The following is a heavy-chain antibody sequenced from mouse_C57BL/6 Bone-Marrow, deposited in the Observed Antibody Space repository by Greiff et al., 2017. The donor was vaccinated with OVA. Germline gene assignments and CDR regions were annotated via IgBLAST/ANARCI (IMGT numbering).Heavy chain of an antibody. CDR1: GFTFSSYA. CDR2: ISSGGDYI. D-gene: IGHD2-1*01. Sequence: EVKLVESGEGLVKPGGSLKLSCAASGFTFSSYAMSWVRQTPEKRLEWVAYISSGGDYIYYADTVKGRFTISRDNARNTLYLQMSILKSEDTAMYYCTRLLDAMDYWGQGTAVTVTS. CDR3: TRLLDAMDY. J-gene: IGHJ4*01. V-gene: IGHV5-9-1*02.